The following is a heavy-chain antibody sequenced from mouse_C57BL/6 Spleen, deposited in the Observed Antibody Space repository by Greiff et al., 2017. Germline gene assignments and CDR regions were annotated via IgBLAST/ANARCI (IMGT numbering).Heavy chain of an antibody. CDR1: GYAFSSYW. J-gene: IGHJ3*01. CDR2: ISPGDGDT. D-gene: IGHD1-1*01. V-gene: IGHV1-80*01. CDR3: ARYYYGKWFAY. Sequence: VQLQQSGAELVKPGASVKISCKASGYAFSSYWMNWVKQRPGKGLEWVGQISPGDGDTYYNGKFKGKATLTADTSSSTAYMQLSSLTSEDSAVYFCARYYYGKWFAYWGQGTLLTVSA.